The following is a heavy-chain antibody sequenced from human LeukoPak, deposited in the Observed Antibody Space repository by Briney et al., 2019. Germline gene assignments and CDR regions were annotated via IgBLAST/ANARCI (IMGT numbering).Heavy chain of an antibody. Sequence: ASVKVSCEASGYTFTGYYMHWVRQAPGQGLEWMGWINPNSGGTNYAQKFQGRVTMTRDTSISTAYMELSRLRSDDTAVYYCARSYPQSLWFGELRFDYWGQGTLVTVSS. CDR2: INPNSGGT. J-gene: IGHJ4*02. CDR1: GYTFTGYY. D-gene: IGHD3-10*01. CDR3: ARSYPQSLWFGELRFDY. V-gene: IGHV1-2*02.